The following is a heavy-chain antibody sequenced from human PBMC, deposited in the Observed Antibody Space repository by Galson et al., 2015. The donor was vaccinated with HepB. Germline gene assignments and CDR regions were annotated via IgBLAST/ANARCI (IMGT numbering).Heavy chain of an antibody. Sequence: SETLSLTCIVSGGSITNSRFYWGWIRQPPGKGLEWIGTIYYSGSTYYNPSLKRRVSMSVDTSKNQISLNLSSVTAVDTAVYHCSRQDHEHFLSFDSWGQGTLVAVSS. CDR3: SRQDHEHFLSFDS. CDR2: IYYSGST. J-gene: IGHJ4*02. CDR1: GGSITNSRFY. V-gene: IGHV4-39*01. D-gene: IGHD2/OR15-2a*01.